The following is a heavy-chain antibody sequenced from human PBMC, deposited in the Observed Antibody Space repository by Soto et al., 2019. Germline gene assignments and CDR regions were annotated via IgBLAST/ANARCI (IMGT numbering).Heavy chain of an antibody. J-gene: IGHJ3*02. CDR3: ARVVAASGDAFDI. V-gene: IGHV1-2*02. D-gene: IGHD6-13*01. Sequence: ASVKVSCKASGYTFTGYYMHWVRQAPGQGLEWMGWINPNSGGTNYAQKFQGRVTMTRDTSISTAYMELSRLRSDDTAVYYCARVVAASGDAFDIWCQGTMVTVSS. CDR1: GYTFTGYY. CDR2: INPNSGGT.